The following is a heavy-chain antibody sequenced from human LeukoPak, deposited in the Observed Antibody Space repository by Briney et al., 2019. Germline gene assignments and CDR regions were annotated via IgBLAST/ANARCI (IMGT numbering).Heavy chain of an antibody. CDR1: GGSISSGGYH. V-gene: IGHV4-31*03. CDR3: ARDGSHRGGWFDP. CDR2: IYYSGST. J-gene: IGHJ5*02. D-gene: IGHD3-16*01. Sequence: TLSLTCTVSGGSISSGGYHWSWIRQHPGKGLEWIGYIYYSGSTYYNPSLKSRVTISVDTSKNQFSLKLSSVTAADTAVYYCARDGSHRGGWFDPWGQGTLVTVSS.